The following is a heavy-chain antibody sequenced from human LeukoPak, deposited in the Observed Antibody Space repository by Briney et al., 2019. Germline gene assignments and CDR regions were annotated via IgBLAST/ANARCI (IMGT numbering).Heavy chain of an antibody. Sequence: GGSLRLSCAASGFTFSSYWMHWVRQAPGKGLVWVSRINTDGSSTNYADSVKGRFTISRDNAKNTLYVQMNSLRVEDTAVYYCARVESGSCSTTRCRNIDYWGQGTLVTVSS. J-gene: IGHJ4*02. CDR2: INTDGSST. CDR1: GFTFSSYW. D-gene: IGHD2-2*01. CDR3: ARVESGSCSTTRCRNIDY. V-gene: IGHV3-74*01.